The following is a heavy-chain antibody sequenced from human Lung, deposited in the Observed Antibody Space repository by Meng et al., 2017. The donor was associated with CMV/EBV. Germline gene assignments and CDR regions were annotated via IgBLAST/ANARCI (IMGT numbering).Heavy chain of an antibody. CDR2: INPNSGGT. D-gene: IGHD3-3*01. CDR3: ARPGRDFWSGYRAHLLMDV. Sequence: ASVXVSXKASGYTFTGYYMHWVRQAPGQGLEWMGWINPNSGGTNYAQKFQGRVTMTRDTSISTAYMELSRLRSDDTAVYYCARPGRDFWSGYRAHLLMDVWGQGTTVPVPS. J-gene: IGHJ6*02. CDR1: GYTFTGYY. V-gene: IGHV1-2*02.